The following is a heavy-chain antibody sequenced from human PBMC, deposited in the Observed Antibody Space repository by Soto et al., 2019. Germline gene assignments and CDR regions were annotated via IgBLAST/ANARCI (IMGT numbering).Heavy chain of an antibody. D-gene: IGHD1-26*01. V-gene: IGHV3-30*18. CDR1: GFTFSSYG. CDR2: ISYDGSDK. Sequence: QVQLVESGGGVVQPGRSLRLSCAASGFTFSSYGMHWVRQAPGKGLEWVAVISYDGSDKYYADSVKGRFTISRDNSNNPLDLQMDSLGAEDTAWYYWAKRVVGATTYFQHWGQGTLVTVSS. J-gene: IGHJ1*01. CDR3: AKRVVGATTYFQH.